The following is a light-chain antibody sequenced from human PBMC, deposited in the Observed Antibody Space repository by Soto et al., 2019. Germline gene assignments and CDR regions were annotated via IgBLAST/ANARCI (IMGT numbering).Light chain of an antibody. J-gene: IGKJ3*01. V-gene: IGKV1-8*01. Sequence: AIRMTQSPSSLSASTGDRVTITCRASQGISSYLAWYQQKPGKAPKLLIYAASTLQSGVPSRFSGSGSGTDFTLTISCLQSEDFATYYCQQYYSYPGTFGPXXXXX. CDR2: AAS. CDR1: QGISSY. CDR3: QQYYSYPGT.